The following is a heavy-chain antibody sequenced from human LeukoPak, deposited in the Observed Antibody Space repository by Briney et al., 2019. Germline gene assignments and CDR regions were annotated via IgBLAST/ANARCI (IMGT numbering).Heavy chain of an antibody. Sequence: GGSLRLSCAASGFTVSNNYMSWVRQAPGKGLEWVSVIYSGGSTYYADSVKGRFTISRDNSKNTLYLQMNSLRAEDTAVYYCAKDLPRLRLGELSNWGQGTLVTVSS. CDR2: IYSGGST. V-gene: IGHV3-66*01. CDR3: AKDLPRLRLGELSN. CDR1: GFTVSNNY. D-gene: IGHD3-16*02. J-gene: IGHJ4*02.